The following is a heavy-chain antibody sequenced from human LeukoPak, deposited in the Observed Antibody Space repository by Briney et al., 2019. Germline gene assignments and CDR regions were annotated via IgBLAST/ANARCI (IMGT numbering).Heavy chain of an antibody. V-gene: IGHV3-20*04. D-gene: IGHD3-3*01. Sequence: GSLRLSCAASGFTFDDYGMSWVRQGPGKGLEWVSGINWNGGSTGYADSVKGRFTVSRDNAKNSLYLQMNSLRAEDTAVYYCARDPTIFGVVDAFDTWGQGTMVTVSS. CDR3: ARDPTIFGVVDAFDT. J-gene: IGHJ3*02. CDR2: INWNGGST. CDR1: GFTFDDYG.